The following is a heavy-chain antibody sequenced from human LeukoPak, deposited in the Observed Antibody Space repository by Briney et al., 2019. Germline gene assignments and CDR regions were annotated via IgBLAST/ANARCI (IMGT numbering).Heavy chain of an antibody. Sequence: PSGTLSLTCTVSGDSVSSAYYWTWVRQPPGKVLEWIGNFYYSRSTNYNPSLESRVTISLDTSMNLFSLRLTSVTAADTAVYFCARAGTTGCHACLSGWGQGTLVTVSS. J-gene: IGHJ4*02. CDR2: FYYSRST. D-gene: IGHD2-2*01. CDR3: ARAGTTGCHACLSG. CDR1: GDSVSSAYY. V-gene: IGHV4-61*03.